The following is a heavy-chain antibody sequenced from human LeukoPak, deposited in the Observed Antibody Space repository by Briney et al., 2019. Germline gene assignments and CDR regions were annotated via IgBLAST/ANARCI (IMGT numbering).Heavy chain of an antibody. V-gene: IGHV4-34*01. CDR1: GGSFSGYY. J-gene: IGHJ4*02. D-gene: IGHD6-19*01. CDR3: ARGRGLIAVAGTRDY. Sequence: SETLSLTCAVYGGSFSGYYWSWIRQPPGKGLEWIGEINHSGSTNYNPSLKSRVTISVDTSKNQFSLKLSSVTAADTAVYYCARGRGLIAVAGTRDYWGQGTLVTVSS. CDR2: INHSGST.